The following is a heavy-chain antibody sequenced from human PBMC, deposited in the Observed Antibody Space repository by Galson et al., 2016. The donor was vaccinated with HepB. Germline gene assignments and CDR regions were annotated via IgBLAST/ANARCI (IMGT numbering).Heavy chain of an antibody. Sequence: SLRLSCAASGFTFDDYGMSWVRQVPGKGLEWVSGINWDGARLGYAGSVKGRFTISRDNAKTSRYLQMTSLRVEDKALFDCARVFASISWNDAFHLWGQGAMVTVSS. CDR1: GFTFDDYG. CDR2: INWDGARL. D-gene: IGHD6-13*01. J-gene: IGHJ3*01. V-gene: IGHV3-20*01. CDR3: ARVFASISWNDAFHL.